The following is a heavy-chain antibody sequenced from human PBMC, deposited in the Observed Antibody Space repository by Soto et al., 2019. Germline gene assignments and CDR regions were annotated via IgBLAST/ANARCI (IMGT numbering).Heavy chain of an antibody. CDR2: ISYDGSNK. CDR3: ARSGDIVVVVAAIWAKDYYYGMDV. J-gene: IGHJ6*02. CDR1: GFTFSSYA. Sequence: QVQLVESGGGVVQPGRSLRLSCAASGFTFSSYAMHWVRQAPGKGLEWVAVISYDGSNKYYADSVKGRFTISRDNSKNTLYLQMNSLRAEDTAVYYCARSGDIVVVVAAIWAKDYYYGMDVWGQGTTVTVSS. D-gene: IGHD2-15*01. V-gene: IGHV3-30-3*01.